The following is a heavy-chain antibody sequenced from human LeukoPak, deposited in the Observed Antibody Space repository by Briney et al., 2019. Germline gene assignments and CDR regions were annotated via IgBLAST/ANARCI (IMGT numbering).Heavy chain of an antibody. J-gene: IGHJ4*02. CDR2: IKQDGSEK. CDR1: GFTFSSYW. D-gene: IGHD3-22*01. Sequence: GGSLRLSCAASGFTFSSYWMSWVRQAPGKGLEWVANIKQDGSEKYYVDAVKGRFTISRDNAKNSLYLQMNSLRAEDTAVYYCVRVGFTHYSDSSGYYAMYYFNYWGQGTLVTVSS. V-gene: IGHV3-7*01. CDR3: VRVGFTHYSDSSGYYAMYYFNY.